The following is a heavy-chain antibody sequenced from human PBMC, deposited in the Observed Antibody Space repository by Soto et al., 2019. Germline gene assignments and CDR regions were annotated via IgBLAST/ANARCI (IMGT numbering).Heavy chain of an antibody. CDR2: IRSKANSYAT. Sequence: EVQLVESGGGLVQPGGSLKLSCAASGFTFSGSAMHWVRQASGKGLEWVGRIRSKANSYATAYAASVKGRFTISRDDLKNTAYLQMNSLKTEDTAVYYCTRREVLDDGMDVWGQGTTVTVAS. CDR1: GFTFSGSA. CDR3: TRREVLDDGMDV. J-gene: IGHJ6*02. D-gene: IGHD1-1*01. V-gene: IGHV3-73*02.